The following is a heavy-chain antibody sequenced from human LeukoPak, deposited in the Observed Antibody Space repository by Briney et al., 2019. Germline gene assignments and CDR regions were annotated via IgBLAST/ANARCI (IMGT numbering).Heavy chain of an antibody. Sequence: GASVKVSCKASGYTFTSYGISWVRQAPGQGLEWMGGIIPIFGTANYAQKFQGRVTITTDESTSTAYMELSSLRSEDTAVYYCARGTPSGTRRAYYYYYYMDVWGKGTTVTVSS. V-gene: IGHV1-69*05. CDR2: IIPIFGTA. CDR3: ARGTPSGTRRAYYYYYYMDV. CDR1: GYTFTSYG. J-gene: IGHJ6*03. D-gene: IGHD1-14*01.